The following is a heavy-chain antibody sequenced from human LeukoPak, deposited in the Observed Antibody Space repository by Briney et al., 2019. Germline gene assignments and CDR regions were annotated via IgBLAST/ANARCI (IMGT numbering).Heavy chain of an antibody. J-gene: IGHJ4*02. V-gene: IGHV3-21*01. D-gene: IGHD5-24*01. Sequence: PGGSLRLSCAAPGFTFSSYSMNRVRQAPGEGLEWVSSISSSSSYIYYADSVKGRFTISRDNAKNSLYLQMNSLRAEDTAVYYCAKDRDGYNPDYWGQGTLVSVSS. CDR2: ISSSSSYI. CDR1: GFTFSSYS. CDR3: AKDRDGYNPDY.